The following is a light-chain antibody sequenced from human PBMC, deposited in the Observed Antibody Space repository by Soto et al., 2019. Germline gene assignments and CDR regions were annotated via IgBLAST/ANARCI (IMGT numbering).Light chain of an antibody. CDR3: QQSYSTPT. V-gene: IGKV1-39*01. Sequence: DIQLTQSPSSLSASVGDRVTIACRASQSISIYLNWYQHKPGNAPNLLIYEASNLQSGVPSRFSGSGSGTDFTLTISSLELEDFAAYYCQQSYSTPTFGQGTKVEIK. CDR1: QSISIY. J-gene: IGKJ1*01. CDR2: EAS.